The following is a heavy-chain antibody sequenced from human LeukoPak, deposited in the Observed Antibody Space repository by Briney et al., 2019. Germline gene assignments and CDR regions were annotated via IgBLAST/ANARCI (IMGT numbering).Heavy chain of an antibody. V-gene: IGHV3-23*01. D-gene: IGHD3-16*01. Sequence: GGSLRLSCAASGFTVSSNYMSWVRQAPGKGLEWVSSISRSGESTFNADSVRGRFTISRDNSKNTVSLQMESLRAEDTALYYCAKDYAVGSIDYWGQGTLVTVSS. CDR2: ISRSGEST. CDR3: AKDYAVGSIDY. J-gene: IGHJ4*02. CDR1: GFTVSSNY.